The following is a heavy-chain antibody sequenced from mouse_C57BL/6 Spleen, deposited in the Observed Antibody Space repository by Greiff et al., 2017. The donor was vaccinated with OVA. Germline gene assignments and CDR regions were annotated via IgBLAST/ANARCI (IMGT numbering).Heavy chain of an antibody. J-gene: IGHJ4*01. CDR1: GYTFTDYY. Sequence: EVQLQQSGPELVKPGASVKISCKASGYTFTDYYMNWVKQSHGKSLEWIGDINPNNGGTSYNQKFKGKATLTVDKSSSTAYMVLRSLTSEDSAVYYSATYYSSSSGDYWGQGTSVTVSS. CDR3: ATYYSSSSGDY. D-gene: IGHD1-1*01. V-gene: IGHV1-26*01. CDR2: INPNNGGT.